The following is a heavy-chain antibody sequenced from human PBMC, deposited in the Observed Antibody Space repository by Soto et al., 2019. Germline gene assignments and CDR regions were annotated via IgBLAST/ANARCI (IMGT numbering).Heavy chain of an antibody. J-gene: IGHJ5*02. V-gene: IGHV3-9*01. CDR1: GFTFDDYA. CDR2: ISWNSGSI. D-gene: IGHD3-3*01. CDR3: AKGGAIFGVVTLNWFDP. Sequence: EVQLVESGGGLVQPGRSLRLSCAASGFTFDDYAMHWVRQAPGKGLEWVSGISWNSGSIGYADSVKGRFTISRDNAKNPLYLQMNSLRAEDTALYYCAKGGAIFGVVTLNWFDPWGQGTLVTVSS.